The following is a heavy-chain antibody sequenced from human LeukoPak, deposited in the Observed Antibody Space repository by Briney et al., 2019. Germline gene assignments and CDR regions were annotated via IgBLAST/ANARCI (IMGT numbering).Heavy chain of an antibody. CDR3: ARWGSGWLIDY. V-gene: IGHV3-21*01. CDR1: GFTFSSYA. CDR2: ISSSSSYI. D-gene: IGHD6-19*01. J-gene: IGHJ4*02. Sequence: PGGSLRLSCAASGFTFSSYAKSWVRQAPGKGLEWVSSISSSSSYIYYADSVKGRFTISRDNAKNSLYLQMNSLRAEDTAVYYCARWGSGWLIDYWGQGTLVTVSS.